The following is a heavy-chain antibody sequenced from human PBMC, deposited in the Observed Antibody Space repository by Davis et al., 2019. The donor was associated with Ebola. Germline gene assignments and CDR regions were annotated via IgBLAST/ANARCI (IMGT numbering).Heavy chain of an antibody. D-gene: IGHD5-24*01. CDR2: IKQDGSEK. Sequence: GESLKISCAASGFTFSSYWMSWVRQAPGKGLEWVANIKQDGSEKYYVDSVKGRFTISRDNAKNSLYLQMNSLRAEDTAVYYCARTRTWATNDAFDIWGQGTMVTVSS. V-gene: IGHV3-7*01. J-gene: IGHJ3*02. CDR1: GFTFSSYW. CDR3: ARTRTWATNDAFDI.